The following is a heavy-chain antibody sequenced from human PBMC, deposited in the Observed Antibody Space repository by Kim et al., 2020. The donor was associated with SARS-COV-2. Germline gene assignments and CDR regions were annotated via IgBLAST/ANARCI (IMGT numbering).Heavy chain of an antibody. Sequence: SETLSLTCAVSGGSISSSNWWSWVRQPPGKGLEWIGEIYHSGSTNYNPSLKSRVTISVDKSKNQFSLKLSSVTAADTAVYYCARDEASYYYGSGSITVYYYYGMDVWGQGTTVTVSS. CDR2: IYHSGST. J-gene: IGHJ6*02. D-gene: IGHD3-10*01. V-gene: IGHV4-4*02. CDR1: GGSISSSNW. CDR3: ARDEASYYYGSGSITVYYYYGMDV.